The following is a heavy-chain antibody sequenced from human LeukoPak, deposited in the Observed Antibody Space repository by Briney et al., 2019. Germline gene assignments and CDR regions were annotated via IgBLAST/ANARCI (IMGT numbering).Heavy chain of an antibody. J-gene: IGHJ4*02. CDR3: ASSLRGVLFDS. D-gene: IGHD3-10*01. Sequence: GGSLILSCAAPGFKFSNYEMKWVRQAPGKGLEWVSYISGSGSAIYYADSVKGRFTISRDNAKNSVYLQMNSLRAEDTAVYYCASSLRGVLFDSWGQGTLVTVSS. CDR2: ISGSGSAI. CDR1: GFKFSNYE. V-gene: IGHV3-48*03.